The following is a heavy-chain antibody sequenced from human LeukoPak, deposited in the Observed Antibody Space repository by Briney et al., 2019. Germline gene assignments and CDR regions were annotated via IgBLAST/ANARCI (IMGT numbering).Heavy chain of an antibody. V-gene: IGHV3-21*01. CDR1: GFTFSTYT. CDR2: IRSSSTYI. J-gene: IGHJ4*02. D-gene: IGHD7-27*01. CDR3: ARDVWVDY. Sequence: TGRSLRLSCAASGFTFSTYTMNWVRQAPGKGLEWVSSIRSSSTYIYYGDSVRGRFTISRDDATNSLYLQMNSLRGEDTAIYYCARDVWVDYWGQGTLVTVSS.